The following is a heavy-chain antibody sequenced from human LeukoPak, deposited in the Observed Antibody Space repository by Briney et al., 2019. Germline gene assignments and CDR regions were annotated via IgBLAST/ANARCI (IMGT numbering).Heavy chain of an antibody. CDR3: ARAVQLERPPPLIGYYYMDV. V-gene: IGHV4-59*01. CDR2: VYYSGST. D-gene: IGHD1-1*01. J-gene: IGHJ6*03. CDR1: GGSIGSYY. Sequence: SETLSLTCTVSGGSIGSYYWSWIRQPPGKGLEWVGYVYYSGSTNYSPSLKSRVTISLDTSKSQFSLKLSSVTAADTAAYYCARAVQLERPPPLIGYYYMDVWGKGTTVTVSS.